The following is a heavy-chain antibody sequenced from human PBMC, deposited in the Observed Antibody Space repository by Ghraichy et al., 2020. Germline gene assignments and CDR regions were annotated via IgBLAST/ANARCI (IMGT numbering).Heavy chain of an antibody. CDR1: GGSFSGYY. D-gene: IGHD6-13*01. CDR2: INHSGST. V-gene: IGHV4-34*01. Sequence: SQTLSLTCAVYGGSFSGYYWSWIRQPPGKGLEWIGEINHSGSTNYNPSLKSRVTISVDTSKNQFSLKLSSVTAADTAVYYCARHNRGRYSSSWYGNYYYYGMDVWGQGTTVTVSS. CDR3: ARHNRGRYSSSWYGNYYYYGMDV. J-gene: IGHJ6*02.